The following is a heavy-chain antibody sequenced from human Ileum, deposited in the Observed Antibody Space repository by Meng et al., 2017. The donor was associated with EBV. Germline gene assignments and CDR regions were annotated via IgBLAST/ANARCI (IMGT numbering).Heavy chain of an antibody. D-gene: IGHD6-19*01. Sequence: GRVQESGQGVGKPSGTLSLTCVVSGGSIRSSNGWSWGRQPPGKGREWIGEIYHSGSTNYNPLLKSRVTISVDKSKNQFSLNLSSVTAADTAVYYCARVGQWLPIDYWGQGTLVTVSS. CDR1: GGSIRSSNG. J-gene: IGHJ4*02. CDR2: IYHSGST. CDR3: ARVGQWLPIDY. V-gene: IGHV4-4*02.